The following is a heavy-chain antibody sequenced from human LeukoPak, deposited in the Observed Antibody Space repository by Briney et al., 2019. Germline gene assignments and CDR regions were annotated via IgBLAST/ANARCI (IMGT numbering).Heavy chain of an antibody. Sequence: VASVKVSCKASGSTFSRNSISWVRQVPGQGLEWMGRFIPMVGVAAYVQKFQGRITITEDRSTNTAFMELSSLRSEDTAVYYCARVQAVGVPVAIDAYYSYGMDVWGQGTAVTVSS. CDR1: GSTFSRNS. J-gene: IGHJ6*02. D-gene: IGHD2-2*02. CDR3: ARVQAVGVPVAIDAYYSYGMDV. CDR2: FIPMVGVA. V-gene: IGHV1-69*04.